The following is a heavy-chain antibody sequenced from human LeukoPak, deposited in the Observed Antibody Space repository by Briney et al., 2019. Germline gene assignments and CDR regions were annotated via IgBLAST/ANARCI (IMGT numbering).Heavy chain of an antibody. CDR1: GFTFSSYA. J-gene: IGHJ6*02. Sequence: GGSLRLSCAASGFTFSSYAMSWVRQAPGKGLEWVSAISGSGGSTYYADSVKGRFTISRDNPKNTLYLQMNSLRAEDTAVYYCAKHWNYYYYGMDVWGQGTTVTVSS. D-gene: IGHD3-3*01. CDR2: ISGSGGST. CDR3: AKHWNYYYYGMDV. V-gene: IGHV3-23*01.